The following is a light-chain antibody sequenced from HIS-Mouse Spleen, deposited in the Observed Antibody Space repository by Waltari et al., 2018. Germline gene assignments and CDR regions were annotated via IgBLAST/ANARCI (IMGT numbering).Light chain of an antibody. CDR3: YSTDSSGNHRV. J-gene: IGLJ2*01. CDR2: EDS. V-gene: IGLV3-10*01. Sequence: SYELTQPPSVSVSPGQTARITCSGDALPKKLHYWYQQKSGQAPVLVIYEDSKRPSGIPERFSGSSSGTMATLTISGAQVEDEADYYCYSTDSSGNHRVFGGGTKLTVL. CDR1: ALPKKL.